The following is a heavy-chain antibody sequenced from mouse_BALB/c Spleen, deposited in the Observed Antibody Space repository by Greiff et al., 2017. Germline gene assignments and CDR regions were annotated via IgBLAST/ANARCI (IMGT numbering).Heavy chain of an antibody. CDR2: INPSTGYT. CDR1: GYTFTSYW. CDR3: ARSDTTEYYFDY. V-gene: IGHV1-7*01. D-gene: IGHD1-1*01. Sequence: VKLQESGAELAKPGASVKMSCKASGYTFTSYWMHWVKQRPGQGLEWIGYINPSTGYTEYNQKFKDKATLTADKSSSTAYMQLSSLTSEDSAVYYCARSDTTEYYFDYWGQGTTLTVSS. J-gene: IGHJ2*01.